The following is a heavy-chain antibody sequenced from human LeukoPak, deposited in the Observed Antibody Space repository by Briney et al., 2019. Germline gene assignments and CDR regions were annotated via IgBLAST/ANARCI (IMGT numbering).Heavy chain of an antibody. CDR3: AKDHGSGSSDY. Sequence: GGSLRLSCAASGFTFSSYGMHWVRQAPGKGLEWVAVISYDGSNKYYADSVKGRFTISRDNSKNTLYLQMNSLRAKDTAVYYCAKDHGSGSSDYWGQGTLVTVSS. CDR1: GFTFSSYG. V-gene: IGHV3-30*18. CDR2: ISYDGSNK. D-gene: IGHD3-10*01. J-gene: IGHJ4*02.